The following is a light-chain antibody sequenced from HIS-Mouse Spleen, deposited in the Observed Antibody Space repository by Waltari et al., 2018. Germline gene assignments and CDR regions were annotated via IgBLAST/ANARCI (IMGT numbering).Light chain of an antibody. J-gene: IGLJ3*02. CDR3: CSYAVSSTWV. CDR2: EGS. Sequence: QSALTQPASVSGSPGQSITISCTGTSRDVWRYNLVSCYQQHPGKAPKLLIYEGSKRPSGVSNRFSGSKSGNTASLTISGLQAEDEADYYCCSYAVSSTWVFGGGTKLTVL. CDR1: SRDVWRYNL. V-gene: IGLV2-23*01.